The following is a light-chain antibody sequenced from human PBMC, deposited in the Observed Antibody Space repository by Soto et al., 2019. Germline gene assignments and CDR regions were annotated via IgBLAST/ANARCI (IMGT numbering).Light chain of an antibody. CDR1: QDIRSS. CDR3: QQDSSWPLT. J-gene: IGKJ4*01. CDR2: GAS. Sequence: EIVMTQSPATLSVSPGERVTLSCRASQDIRSSLAWYQQKPGQAPRLLLYGASIRATGVPDTFSGSGSGTEFTLSISSLQSEHLGVYYCQQDSSWPLTFGGGTKVEI. V-gene: IGKV3-15*01.